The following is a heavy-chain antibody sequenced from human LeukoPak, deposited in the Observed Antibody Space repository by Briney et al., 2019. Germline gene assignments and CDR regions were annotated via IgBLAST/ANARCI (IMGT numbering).Heavy chain of an antibody. V-gene: IGHV3-30*02. CDR2: IGSDGINK. CDR1: GFTFSSYW. Sequence: PGGSLRLSCAASGFTFSSYWMSWVRQAPGKGLEWVAVIGSDGINKYYADSVKGRFTISRDNSENTLSLQMNSLRAEDTAVYYCAKKSGVGAVPADLWGRGTLVTVSS. J-gene: IGHJ2*01. D-gene: IGHD1-26*01. CDR3: AKKSGVGAVPADL.